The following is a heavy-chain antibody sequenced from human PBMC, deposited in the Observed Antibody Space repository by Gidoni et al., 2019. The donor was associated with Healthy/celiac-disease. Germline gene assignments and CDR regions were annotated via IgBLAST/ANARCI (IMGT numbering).Heavy chain of an antibody. CDR1: GFTFSNAW. J-gene: IGHJ4*02. D-gene: IGHD6-6*01. V-gene: IGHV3-15*01. CDR3: TTDLYSSSSEGY. Sequence: EVQLVESGGGLVKPGGSLRLSCAASGFTFSNAWMSWLRQAPGKGLEWVGRIKSKTDGGTTDYAAPVKGRFTISRDDSKNTLYLQMNSLKTEDTAVYYCTTDLYSSSSEGYWGQGTLVTVSS. CDR2: IKSKTDGGTT.